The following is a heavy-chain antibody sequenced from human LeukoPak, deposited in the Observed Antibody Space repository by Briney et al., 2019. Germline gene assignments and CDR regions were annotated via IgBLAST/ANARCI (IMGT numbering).Heavy chain of an antibody. Sequence: SVKVSCKASGGTFSSHAVAWVRQAPGQGLEWMGGIIPIFGTANYAQKFQGRVTITTDESTSTAYMELSNLRSEDTAVYYCARGRCSSTSCRYYYYYYYMDVWGKGTTVTVSS. CDR1: GGTFSSHA. D-gene: IGHD2-2*01. V-gene: IGHV1-69*05. J-gene: IGHJ6*03. CDR3: ARGRCSSTSCRYYYYYYYMDV. CDR2: IIPIFGTA.